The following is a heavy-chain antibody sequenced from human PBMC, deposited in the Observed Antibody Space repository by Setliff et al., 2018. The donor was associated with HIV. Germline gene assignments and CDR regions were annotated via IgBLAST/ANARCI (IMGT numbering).Heavy chain of an antibody. J-gene: IGHJ6*02. CDR2: ITYSGST. CDR1: GGSVSSSSYF. V-gene: IGHV4-31*03. D-gene: IGHD5-18*01. CDR3: ARVGSVIQVTLFGMDV. Sequence: SETLSLTCTVSGGSVSSSSYFWGWIRQPPGTGLEWIGYITYSGSTYYNPSLMSRVSISPDTSKNQFSLKLTSVTAADTAVYYCARVGSVIQVTLFGMDVWGQGTTVTVSS.